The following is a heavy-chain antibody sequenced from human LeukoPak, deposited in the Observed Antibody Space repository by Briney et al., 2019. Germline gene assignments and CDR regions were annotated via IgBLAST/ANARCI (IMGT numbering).Heavy chain of an antibody. D-gene: IGHD1-26*01. Sequence: ASVKVSYKASGYTFTSYDINWVRQATGQGLEWMGWMNPNSGNTGYAQKFQGRVTMTRNTSISTAYMEPSSLRSEDTAVYYCARRSPIAGATIRYYYYYYMDVWGKGTTVTVSS. J-gene: IGHJ6*03. CDR1: GYTFTSYD. V-gene: IGHV1-8*01. CDR2: MNPNSGNT. CDR3: ARRSPIAGATIRYYYYYYMDV.